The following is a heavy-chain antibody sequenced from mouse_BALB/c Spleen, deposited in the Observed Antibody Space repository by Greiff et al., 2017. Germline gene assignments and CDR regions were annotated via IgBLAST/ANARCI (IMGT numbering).Heavy chain of an antibody. CDR2: ISDGGSYT. Sequence: EVKLVESGGGLVKPGGSLKLSCAASGFTFSDYYMYWVRQTPEKRLEWVATISDGGSYTYYPDSVKGRFTISRDNAKNNLYLQMSSLKSEDTAMYYCARDPSTMITTGFAYWGQGTLVTVSA. CDR3: ARDPSTMITTGFAY. J-gene: IGHJ3*01. CDR1: GFTFSDYY. V-gene: IGHV5-4*02. D-gene: IGHD2-4*01.